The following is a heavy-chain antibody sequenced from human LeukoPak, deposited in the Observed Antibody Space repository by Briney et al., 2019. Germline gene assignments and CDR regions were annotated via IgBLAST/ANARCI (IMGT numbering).Heavy chain of an antibody. V-gene: IGHV1-8*01. Sequence: GASVKVSCEASGYTFTNHDIDWVRQATGQGLEWMGWMSPNTGNTGYAQKFRGRVTMTRDTSINTAYMELSSLRSEDTAVYYCARGLRVEILQTGYWGQGTLVTVSS. D-gene: IGHD1-26*01. J-gene: IGHJ4*02. CDR2: MSPNTGNT. CDR3: ARGLRVEILQTGY. CDR1: GYTFTNHD.